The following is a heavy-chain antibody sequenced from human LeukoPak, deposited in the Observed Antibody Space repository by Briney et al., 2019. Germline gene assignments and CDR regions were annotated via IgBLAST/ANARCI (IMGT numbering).Heavy chain of an antibody. V-gene: IGHV4-39*07. CDR3: ARDPRIVGATTGVDAFDI. CDR1: GGSISSSSYY. J-gene: IGHJ3*02. CDR2: IYYSGST. D-gene: IGHD1-26*01. Sequence: SETPSLTCTVSGGSISSSSYYWGWIRQPPGKGLEWIGSIYYSGSTYYNPSLKSRVTISVDTSKNQFSLKLSSVTAADTAVYYCARDPRIVGATTGVDAFDIWGQGTMVTVSS.